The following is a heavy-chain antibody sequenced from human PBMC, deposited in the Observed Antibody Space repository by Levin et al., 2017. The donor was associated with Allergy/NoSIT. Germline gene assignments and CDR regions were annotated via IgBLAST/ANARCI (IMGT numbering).Heavy chain of an antibody. Sequence: GGSLRLSCTASGFTFSNYAMHWVRQAPGKGLEWVAVISYDGSNKYFADSVKGRFTISRDNSKNTLYLQVNGLRAEDTAVYYCAKSFGYGDYKTFLNYFEHWGRGTLVTVSS. D-gene: IGHD4-17*01. CDR2: ISYDGSNK. V-gene: IGHV3-30*18. CDR3: AKSFGYGDYKTFLNYFEH. J-gene: IGHJ4*02. CDR1: GFTFSNYA.